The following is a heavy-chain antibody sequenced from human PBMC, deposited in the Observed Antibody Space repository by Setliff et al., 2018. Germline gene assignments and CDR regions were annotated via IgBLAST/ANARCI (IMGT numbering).Heavy chain of an antibody. D-gene: IGHD2-15*01. CDR1: GGSINSYY. V-gene: IGHV4-59*01. CDR2: IYYSGNSNYDT. CDR3: SSGRESASRQPYFDS. J-gene: IGHJ4*02. Sequence: SETLSLTCIVSGGSINSYYWNWIRQPPGKGLEWIGYIYYSGNSNYDTTYNPSLKSRVTILSDTSKNQFSLILSSVAAADTAVYYCSSGRESASRQPYFDSWGQGTLVTVSS.